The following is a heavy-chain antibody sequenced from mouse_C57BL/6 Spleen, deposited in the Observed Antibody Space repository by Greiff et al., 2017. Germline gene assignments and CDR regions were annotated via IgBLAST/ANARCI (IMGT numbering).Heavy chain of an antibody. Sequence: VQLQQSGPELVKPGASVKIPCKASGYTFTDYNMDWVKQSHGKSLEWIGDINPNNGGTIYNQKFKGKATLTVDKSSSTAYMELRSLTSEDTAVYYCAKLGRSPWYFDVWGTGTTVTVSS. J-gene: IGHJ1*03. D-gene: IGHD4-1*01. V-gene: IGHV1-18*01. CDR2: INPNNGGT. CDR3: AKLGRSPWYFDV. CDR1: GYTFTDYN.